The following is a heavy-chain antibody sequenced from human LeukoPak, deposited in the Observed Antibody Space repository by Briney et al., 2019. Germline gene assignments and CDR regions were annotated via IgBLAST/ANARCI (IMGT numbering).Heavy chain of an antibody. CDR1: GFSVSSNY. J-gene: IGHJ4*02. CDR3: ARDQLGYYFDY. CDR2: IYSGGST. V-gene: IGHV3-53*01. Sequence: GGSLRLSCVVSGFSVSSNYMSWVRQAPGKGLEWVSVIYSGGSTYYADSVKGRFTISRDNSKNTLYLQMNSLRAEDTAVYYCARDQLGYYFDYWGQGTLVTVSS. D-gene: IGHD7-27*01.